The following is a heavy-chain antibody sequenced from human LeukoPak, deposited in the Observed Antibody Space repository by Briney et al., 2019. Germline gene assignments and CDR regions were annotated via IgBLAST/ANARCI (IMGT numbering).Heavy chain of an antibody. CDR2: ISTGSSTI. V-gene: IGHV3-48*01. CDR3: ARDHGSSSPDYYFAY. Sequence: SGGSLRLSCAASGFTFSSYSRNWVRQAPGKGLEWVSYISTGSSTIYYADSVKGRFTISRDNAKNSLYLQVSSLRAEDTAVYYCARDHGSSSPDYYFAYWGQGTLVTVSS. CDR1: GFTFSSYS. J-gene: IGHJ4*02. D-gene: IGHD6-6*01.